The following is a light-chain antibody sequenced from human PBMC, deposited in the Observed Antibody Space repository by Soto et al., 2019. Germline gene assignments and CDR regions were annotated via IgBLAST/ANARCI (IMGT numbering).Light chain of an antibody. Sequence: EIELTQSPSSLSAYVGDRVTITCRASQTITTYLNWYQQKPGKAPKLLIYGASSLQSGVPSRFTGSGSGTDFILTISSLQPEDSATYHCQQSHSTPWTFGQGTKVDIK. J-gene: IGKJ1*01. CDR1: QTITTY. CDR2: GAS. CDR3: QQSHSTPWT. V-gene: IGKV1-39*01.